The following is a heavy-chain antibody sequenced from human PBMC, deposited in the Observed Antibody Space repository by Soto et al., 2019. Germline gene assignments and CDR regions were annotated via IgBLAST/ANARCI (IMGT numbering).Heavy chain of an antibody. D-gene: IGHD5-18*01. CDR2: IYYSGST. CDR1: GGSISSSSYY. V-gene: IGHV4-39*01. J-gene: IGHJ4*02. CDR3: ARTQRPERGYTYGPYDY. Sequence: PSETLSLTCTVSGGSISSSSYYWGWIRQPPGKGLEWIGSIYYSGSTSYNPSLKSRVTMSVDTSRNQFSLKLTSVTAADTAVYHCARTQRPERGYTYGPYDYWGQGTLVTVSS.